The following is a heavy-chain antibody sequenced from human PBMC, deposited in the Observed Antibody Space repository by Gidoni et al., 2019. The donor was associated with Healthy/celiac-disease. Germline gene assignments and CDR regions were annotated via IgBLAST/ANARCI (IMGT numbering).Heavy chain of an antibody. Sequence: QVQLQESGPGLVTPSQTLSLTCTVSGGSISRGGYYWSWIRQHPGKGLEWIGYIYYSGSTYYNPSLKSRVTISVDTSKNQFSLKLSSVTAADTAVYYCARTIFGVVTQNWFDPGGQGTLVTVSS. J-gene: IGHJ5*02. CDR2: IYYSGST. D-gene: IGHD3-3*01. CDR3: ARTIFGVVTQNWFDP. V-gene: IGHV4-31*03. CDR1: GGSISRGGYY.